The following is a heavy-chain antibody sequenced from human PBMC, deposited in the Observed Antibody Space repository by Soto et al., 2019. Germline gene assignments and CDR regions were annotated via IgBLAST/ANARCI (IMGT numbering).Heavy chain of an antibody. CDR3: ARRGPGTYFDY. CDR2: ISGSGGST. D-gene: IGHD6-13*01. CDR1: GFTFSGYP. Sequence: PGGSLRLSCAASGFTFSGYPMNWVRQAPGKGLEWVSVISGSGGSTYYADSVKGRFTISRDNSKNTLYLQMNSLRAEDTAVYYCARRGPGTYFDYWGQGTLVTVSS. J-gene: IGHJ4*02. V-gene: IGHV3-23*01.